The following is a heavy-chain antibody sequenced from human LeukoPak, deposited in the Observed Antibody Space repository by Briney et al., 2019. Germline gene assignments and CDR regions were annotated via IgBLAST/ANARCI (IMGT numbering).Heavy chain of an antibody. D-gene: IGHD1-26*01. V-gene: IGHV1-2*02. CDR1: GYTFTGYY. Sequence: GASVKVSCKASGYTFTGYYMHWVRQAPGQGLEWMGWIYPNSGGTNYAQKFQGRVTMTRDTSISTAYMEMSRLRSDDTAVYYCARERTQYSGSYGYWGQGTLVTVSS. CDR2: IYPNSGGT. CDR3: ARERTQYSGSYGY. J-gene: IGHJ4*02.